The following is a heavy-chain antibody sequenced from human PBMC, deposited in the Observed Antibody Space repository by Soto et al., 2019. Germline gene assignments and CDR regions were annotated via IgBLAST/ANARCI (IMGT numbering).Heavy chain of an antibody. CDR1: GYTFTSYY. V-gene: IGHV1-46*01. Sequence: ASVKVSCKASGYTFTSYYIHWVRQAPGQGLEWMGIINPSGGSTSHAQKFQGRVTMTRDTSTSTVYMELSSLRSEDTAVYYCARGDYGDYFGVGKSYYYYYGMDVWGQGTTVTVSS. J-gene: IGHJ6*02. CDR3: ARGDYGDYFGVGKSYYYYYGMDV. CDR2: INPSGGST. D-gene: IGHD4-17*01.